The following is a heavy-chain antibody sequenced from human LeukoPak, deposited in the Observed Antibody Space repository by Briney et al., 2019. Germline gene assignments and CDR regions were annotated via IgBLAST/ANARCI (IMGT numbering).Heavy chain of an antibody. CDR1: GFTFSSYE. V-gene: IGHV3-74*01. CDR2: INSDGINT. Sequence: PGGSLRLSCAASGFTFSSYEINWVRQAPGKGLVWVSRINSDGINTSYADSVKGRFTISRDNAKNTLNLQMNSLRAEDTAVYYCARDLGQYYDTSDNWFDPWGQGTLVTVSS. D-gene: IGHD3-22*01. CDR3: ARDLGQYYDTSDNWFDP. J-gene: IGHJ5*02.